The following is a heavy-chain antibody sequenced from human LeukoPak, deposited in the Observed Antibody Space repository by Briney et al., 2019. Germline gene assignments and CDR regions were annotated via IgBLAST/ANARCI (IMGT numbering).Heavy chain of an antibody. CDR1: GGSISSYY. J-gene: IGHJ4*02. D-gene: IGHD6-13*01. V-gene: IGHV4-59*08. Sequence: PSETLSLTCTVSGGSISSYYWSWIRQPPGKGLEWVGHIYYTGSTNYNPSLKSRVTISVDTSKNQFSLKLSSVTAADTAVYYCARRGSSWYEGFDYWGQGTLVTVSS. CDR3: ARRGSSWYEGFDY. CDR2: IYYTGST.